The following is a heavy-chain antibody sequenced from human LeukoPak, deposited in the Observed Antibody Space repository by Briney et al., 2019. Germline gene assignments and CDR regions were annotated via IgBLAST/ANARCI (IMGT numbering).Heavy chain of an antibody. V-gene: IGHV3-74*03. CDR1: GFTFSSYR. D-gene: IGHD2-8*01. CDR2: IENDGTGA. J-gene: IGHJ4*02. Sequence: PGGSLRLSCIASGFTFSSYRMHWVRQVPGKGLVWVSRIENDGTGAVYADAVEGRFTISRDNAKNMLYLQMNSLRAEDTAVYYCVRGGFNGNWGQGTLVTVSS. CDR3: VRGGFNGN.